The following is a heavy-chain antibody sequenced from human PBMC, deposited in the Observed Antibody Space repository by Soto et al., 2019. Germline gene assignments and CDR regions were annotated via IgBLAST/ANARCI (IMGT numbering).Heavy chain of an antibody. D-gene: IGHD3-22*01. V-gene: IGHV3-30-3*01. Sequence: PGGSLGLSCAASGFTFSSYAIHWVRQAPGKGLEWVAVISYDGSNKYYADSVKGQFTISRDNSKNTLYLQMNSLRAEDTAVYYCARDSGPLHYYDLAYWGQGTLVTAPQ. CDR1: GFTFSSYA. CDR3: ARDSGPLHYYDLAY. CDR2: ISYDGSNK. J-gene: IGHJ4*02.